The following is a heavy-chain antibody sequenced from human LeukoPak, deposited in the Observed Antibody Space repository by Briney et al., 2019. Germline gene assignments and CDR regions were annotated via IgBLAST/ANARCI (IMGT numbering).Heavy chain of an antibody. J-gene: IGHJ2*01. Sequence: GGSLRLSCAASGFNFDDHAMHWVRQAPGKGLEWVSGISWNSGSMDYADSVKGRFTISRDNAKNSLYLQMNSLRAEDTAVYYCARDLEQWLVNWYFDLWGRGTLVTVSS. D-gene: IGHD6-19*01. CDR3: ARDLEQWLVNWYFDL. V-gene: IGHV3-9*01. CDR2: ISWNSGSM. CDR1: GFNFDDHA.